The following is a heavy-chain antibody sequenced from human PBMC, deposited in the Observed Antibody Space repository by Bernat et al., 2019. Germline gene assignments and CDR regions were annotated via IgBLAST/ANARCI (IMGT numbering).Heavy chain of an antibody. CDR1: GFTFTNYW. CDR3: GRDATRGVDCDY. CDR2: IKQDGSKT. J-gene: IGHJ4*02. D-gene: IGHD2-15*01. V-gene: IGHV3-7*03. Sequence: LSCAASGFTFTNYWMAWVRPTPGVVLEWVANIKQDGSKTYYADSVKGRFTISRDNSKNALYLQMESLTVADTALYYCGRDATRGVDCDYWGEGTLVTV.